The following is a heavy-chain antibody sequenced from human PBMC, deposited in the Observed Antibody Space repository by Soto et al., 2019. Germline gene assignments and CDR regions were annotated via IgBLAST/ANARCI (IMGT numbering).Heavy chain of an antibody. CDR2: INHSGST. D-gene: IGHD5-12*01. Sequence: QVQLQQWGAGLLKPSETLSLTCAVYGGSFSGYYWSWIRQPPGKGLEWIGEINHSGSTNYNPSLKSRVTISVDTSKNQFSLKLSSVTAADTAVYYCARVRSLVATFDYWGQGTLATVSS. CDR3: ARVRSLVATFDY. CDR1: GGSFSGYY. J-gene: IGHJ4*02. V-gene: IGHV4-34*01.